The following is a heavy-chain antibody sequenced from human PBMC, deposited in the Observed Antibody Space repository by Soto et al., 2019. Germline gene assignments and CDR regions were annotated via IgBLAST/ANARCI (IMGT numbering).Heavy chain of an antibody. CDR2: IHYSGST. J-gene: IGHJ5*02. CDR1: GGSISSNNYY. V-gene: IGHV4-39*01. CDR3: AGPHHRAGLDT. Sequence: PSETLSLTFSVSGGSISSNNYYWGWIRQPPGQGLEWIGSIHYSGSTYDSPSLKSRVAMSIDTSKNQFSLDLSNLASEDTAVYYCAGPHHRAGLDTWGQGTLVTVSS.